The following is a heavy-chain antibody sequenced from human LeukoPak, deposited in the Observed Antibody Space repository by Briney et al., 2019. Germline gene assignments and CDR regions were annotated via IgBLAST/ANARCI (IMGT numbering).Heavy chain of an antibody. CDR1: GFTFSSYE. V-gene: IGHV3-48*03. Sequence: PGGSLRLFCGASGFTFSSYEMNWVRQDPGKGLKWISYISSSGSTIYYADSVKGRFTISRDNAKNSLYLQMNSLRAEDTAVYYCAELGITMIGGVWGKGTTVTISS. CDR3: AELGITMIGGV. J-gene: IGHJ6*04. D-gene: IGHD3-10*02. CDR2: ISSSGSTI.